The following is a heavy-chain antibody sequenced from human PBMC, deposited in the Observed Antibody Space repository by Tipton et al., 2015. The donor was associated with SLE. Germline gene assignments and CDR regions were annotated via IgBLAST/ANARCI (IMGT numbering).Heavy chain of an antibody. V-gene: IGHV4-39*07. CDR2: TYYSGST. CDR3: VRGPYYYMDV. Sequence: TLSLTCTVSNGSISSSPYYWGWIRQSPGKGLEWVGSTYYSGSTYYNPSLKSRVTISVDTSRNQCSLNLTSVTAADTAVYYCVRGPYYYMDVWGKGTTVTVSS. J-gene: IGHJ6*03. CDR1: NGSISSSPYY.